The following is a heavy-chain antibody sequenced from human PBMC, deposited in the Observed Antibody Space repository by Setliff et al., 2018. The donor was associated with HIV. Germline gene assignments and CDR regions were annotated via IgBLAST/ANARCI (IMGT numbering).Heavy chain of an antibody. V-gene: IGHV5-51*01. CDR2: IFPGDSDV. CDR3: ARFRYSGRYYVGDAFDI. D-gene: IGHD1-26*01. CDR1: GYNFTSHW. J-gene: IGHJ3*02. Sequence: PGESLKISCKGSGYNFTSHWIDWVRQMPGRDLEWMAIIFPGDSDVRKSPSFQGRVTISADKSIDTAYLQWSSLKASDTAMYYCARFRYSGRYYVGDAFDIWGQGTMVTVSS.